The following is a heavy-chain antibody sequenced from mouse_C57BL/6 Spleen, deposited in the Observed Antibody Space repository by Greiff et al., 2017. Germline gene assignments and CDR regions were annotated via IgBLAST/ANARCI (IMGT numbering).Heavy chain of an antibody. V-gene: IGHV3-1*01. CDR1: GYSITSGYD. CDR2: ISYSGST. Sequence: ESGPGMVKPSQSLSLTCTVTGYSITSGYDWHWIRHFPGNKLEWMGYISYSGSTNYNPSLKSRISITHDTSENHFFLKLNSVTTEDTATYYCARDGAHYYGSSPYAMDYWGQGTSVTVSS. J-gene: IGHJ4*01. D-gene: IGHD1-1*01. CDR3: ARDGAHYYGSSPYAMDY.